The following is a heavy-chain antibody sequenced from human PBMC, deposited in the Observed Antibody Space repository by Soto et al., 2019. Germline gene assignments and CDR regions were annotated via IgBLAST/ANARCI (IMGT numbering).Heavy chain of an antibody. V-gene: IGHV3-11*01. CDR3: ARDRGHYYYYGMDV. CDR2: ISSSGSTI. CDR1: GFTFSDYY. Sequence: QVQLVESGGGLVKPGGSLRLSCAASGFTFSDYYMSWIRQAPGKGLEWVSYISSSGSTIDYADSVKGRFTSSRDNAKNPLHLQMNSLRAEDTAVYYCARDRGHYYYYGMDVWGRGTTVTVSS. J-gene: IGHJ6*02.